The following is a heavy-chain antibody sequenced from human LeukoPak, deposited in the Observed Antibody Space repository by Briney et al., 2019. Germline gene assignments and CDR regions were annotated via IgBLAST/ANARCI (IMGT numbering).Heavy chain of an antibody. Sequence: PSETLSLTCAVYGGSFSGYYWSWIRQPPGKGLEWIGEINHSGSTNYNPSLKSRVTISVDTSKNQFSLKLSSVTAADTAVYYRARGVVVPVFVYGMDVWGQGTTVTVSS. CDR1: GGSFSGYY. CDR2: INHSGST. J-gene: IGHJ6*02. V-gene: IGHV4-34*01. D-gene: IGHD2-2*01. CDR3: ARGVVVPVFVYGMDV.